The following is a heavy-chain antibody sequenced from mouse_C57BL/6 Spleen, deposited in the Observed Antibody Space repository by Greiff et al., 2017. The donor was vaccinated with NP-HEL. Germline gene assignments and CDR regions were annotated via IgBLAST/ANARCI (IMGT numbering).Heavy chain of an antibody. CDR3: ARRDVYGSSYVLFDD. D-gene: IGHD1-1*01. J-gene: IGHJ2*01. V-gene: IGHV1-81*01. Sequence: QVQLKESGAELARPGASVTLSCKASGYTFTSYGISWVKQRTGQGLEWIGEIYPRSGNTAYNEKFKGKATLTADKSSSTAYMELRSLAAEDSAVYFCARRDVYGSSYVLFDDWGQGTTLTVAS. CDR2: IYPRSGNT. CDR1: GYTFTSYG.